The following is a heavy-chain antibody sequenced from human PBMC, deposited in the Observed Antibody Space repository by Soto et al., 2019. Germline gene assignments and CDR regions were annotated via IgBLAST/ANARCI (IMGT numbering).Heavy chain of an antibody. CDR2: INSDETTT. CDR1: GFPFSSYW. V-gene: IGHV3-74*01. Sequence: GGSLRLSCAASGFPFSSYWMHWVRQAPGKGLMWVSRINSDETTTGYADSLKGRFTISRDNAKNTLYLQMNSLRAEDTAVYYCARGLRNYYGVDVWGQGTTVTVSS. J-gene: IGHJ6*02. D-gene: IGHD2-21*01. CDR3: ARGLRNYYGVDV.